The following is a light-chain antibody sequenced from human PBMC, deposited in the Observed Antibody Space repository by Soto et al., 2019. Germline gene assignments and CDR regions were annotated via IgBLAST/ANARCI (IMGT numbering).Light chain of an antibody. V-gene: IGLV2-14*03. CDR1: SSDVGGYNY. Sequence: QSALTQPASVSGSPGQSITISCTGTSSDVGGYNYVSWYQHHPGKAPKLIIYDASNRPSGVSIRFSASKSDNTASLTISGLQPEDEADYHCSSYTTSNTRQIVFGTGTKLTVL. CDR3: SSYTTSNTRQIV. CDR2: DAS. J-gene: IGLJ1*01.